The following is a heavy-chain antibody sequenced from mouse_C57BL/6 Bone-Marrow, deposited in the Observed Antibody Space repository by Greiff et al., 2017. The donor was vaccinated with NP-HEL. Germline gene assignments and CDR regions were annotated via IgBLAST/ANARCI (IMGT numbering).Heavy chain of an antibody. CDR2: FYPGSGSI. Sequence: VQLQQSGAELVKPGASVKLSCKASGYTFTEYTIHWVKQRSGQGLEWIGWFYPGSGSIKYNEKFKDKATLTADKSSSTVYMELSRLTSEDSAVYFCARHEDAYYYGSSSAWFAYWGRGTLVTVSA. J-gene: IGHJ3*01. V-gene: IGHV1-62-2*01. D-gene: IGHD1-1*01. CDR3: ARHEDAYYYGSSSAWFAY. CDR1: GYTFTEYT.